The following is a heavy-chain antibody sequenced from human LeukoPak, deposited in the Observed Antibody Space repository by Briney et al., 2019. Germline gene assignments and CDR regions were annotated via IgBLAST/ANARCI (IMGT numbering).Heavy chain of an antibody. CDR3: ARDEGYCSSTSCSPFDY. J-gene: IGHJ4*02. Sequence: GASVKVSCKASGGTFSSYAISWVRQAPGQGLEWMGGIIPIFGTANYAQKFQGRVTITTDESTSTAYMELSSLRSEDTAVYYCARDEGYCSSTSCSPFDYWGQGTLVTVSS. D-gene: IGHD2-2*01. CDR2: IIPIFGTA. V-gene: IGHV1-69*05. CDR1: GGTFSSYA.